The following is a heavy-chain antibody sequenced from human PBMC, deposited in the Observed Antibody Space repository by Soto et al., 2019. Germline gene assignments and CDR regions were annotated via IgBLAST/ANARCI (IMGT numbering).Heavy chain of an antibody. CDR3: GRGGTTLPLDV. D-gene: IGHD2-2*01. Sequence: PGESLKISCEASGYSFTNYWINWVRQMPGKGLEWMGRIDPTDSHPNYSPSFQGHVTVSVDRSISTAYLQWSSLKASDSAVYYCGRGGTTLPLDVTGQGTTVTVSS. CDR2: IDPTDSHP. CDR1: GYSFTNYW. J-gene: IGHJ6*02. V-gene: IGHV5-10-1*01.